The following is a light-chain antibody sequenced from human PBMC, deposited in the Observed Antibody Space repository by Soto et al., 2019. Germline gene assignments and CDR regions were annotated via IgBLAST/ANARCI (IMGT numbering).Light chain of an antibody. V-gene: IGKV2-28*01. CDR2: LAS. CDR3: MQALQTPNT. Sequence: VVLTQTTLSLPVTLGQPSSISCRSSQSLVDSDGDNYLDWYLQKPGQSPQLLIYLASNRASGVPARFSGSGSGTYFTLKISRVEAEDVGLYYCMQALQTPNTVGRGSKV. CDR1: QSLVDSDGDNY. J-gene: IGKJ1*01.